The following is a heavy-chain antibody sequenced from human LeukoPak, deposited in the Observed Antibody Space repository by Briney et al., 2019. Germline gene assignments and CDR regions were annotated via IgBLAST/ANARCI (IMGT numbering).Heavy chain of an antibody. Sequence: PSETLSLTCTVSGGSISSYYWSWIRQPPGKGLEWIGYIYYSGSTNYNPSLKSRVSISVDTSKKQFSLKLTSVTAADTAMYYCARGGYCSSSSCYGDDAFDIWGQGTMVTVSS. CDR1: GGSISSYY. D-gene: IGHD2-2*01. CDR3: ARGGYCSSSSCYGDDAFDI. J-gene: IGHJ3*02. CDR2: IYYSGST. V-gene: IGHV4-59*01.